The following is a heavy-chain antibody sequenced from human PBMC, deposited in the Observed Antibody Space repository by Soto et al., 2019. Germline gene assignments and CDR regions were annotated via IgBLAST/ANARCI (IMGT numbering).Heavy chain of an antibody. V-gene: IGHV5-51*01. CDR2: IHPGDSDT. J-gene: IGHJ4*02. CDR1: GYSFTSYW. Sequence: GESLKISCKGSGYSFTSYWIGWVRQMPGKGLEWMGIIHPGDSDTRYSPSFQGQVTISADKSISTAYLQWSSLKASDTAMYYCARPGYSYGFDLDYWGQGTLVNVSS. CDR3: ARPGYSYGFDLDY. D-gene: IGHD5-18*01.